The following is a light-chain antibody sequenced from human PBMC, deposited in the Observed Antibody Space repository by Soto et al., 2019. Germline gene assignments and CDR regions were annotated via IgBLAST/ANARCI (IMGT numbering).Light chain of an antibody. CDR2: AAS. CDR1: HTASIY. J-gene: IGKJ2*01. CDR3: QQTYSTPYT. V-gene: IGKV1-39*01. Sequence: DMQMTQSPSFLSASVGDRVTITCRTSHTASIYLHWYQQRPGRAPQLVIYAASSLQSGVPSRFSGSGSGTDFTLIISSLQPEDFATYYCQQTYSTPYTFGQGTVLEIK.